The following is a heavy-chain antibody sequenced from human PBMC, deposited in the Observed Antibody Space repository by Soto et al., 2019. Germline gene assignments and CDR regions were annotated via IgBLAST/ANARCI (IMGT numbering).Heavy chain of an antibody. D-gene: IGHD6-13*01. CDR3: ARDSGYSSTEDAFDI. CDR1: GYTFTNYG. CDR2: ISAYNGNT. Sequence: KGSCQASGYTFTNYGISWVRQAPGQGLEWMGWISAYNGNTNYAQKLQGRVTMTTDTSTSTAYMELRSLRSDDTAVYYCARDSGYSSTEDAFDIWGQGTMVTVSS. V-gene: IGHV1-18*01. J-gene: IGHJ3*02.